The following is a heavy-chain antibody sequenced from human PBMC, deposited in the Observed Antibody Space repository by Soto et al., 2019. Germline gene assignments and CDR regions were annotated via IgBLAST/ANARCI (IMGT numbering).Heavy chain of an antibody. D-gene: IGHD2-21*02. CDR2: INNDGSTT. Sequence: EVQLVESGGGLVQPGGSLRLSCEASGFSFNSYWMHWVRQAPGKGLVWVSRINNDGSTTIYADSVKGRFTISRDNDKNTVYLQMNSLRAEDTAVYYCARGWGLTAAYWSQGTLVTGSS. J-gene: IGHJ4*02. CDR3: ARGWGLTAAY. CDR1: GFSFNSYW. V-gene: IGHV3-74*01.